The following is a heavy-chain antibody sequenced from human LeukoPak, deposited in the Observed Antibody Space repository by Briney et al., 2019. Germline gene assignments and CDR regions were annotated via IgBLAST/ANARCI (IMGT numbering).Heavy chain of an antibody. CDR1: GGSISNYY. D-gene: IGHD1-26*01. Sequence: SETLSLTCTVSGGSISNYYWSWTRQPAGKGLEYIGRLYASGSTDYSPSLRSQLTTSLDTSKNQFSLKLTSVTAADTAIYYCARDGAATFSDYWGQGALVTVSS. J-gene: IGHJ4*02. CDR2: LYASGST. V-gene: IGHV4-4*07. CDR3: ARDGAATFSDY.